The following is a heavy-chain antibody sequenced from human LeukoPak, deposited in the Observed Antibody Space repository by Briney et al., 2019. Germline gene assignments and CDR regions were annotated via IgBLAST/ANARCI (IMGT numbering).Heavy chain of an antibody. CDR2: IWYDGSNK. D-gene: IGHD6-13*01. Sequence: GGSLRLSCAASGFTFSSYGMHWVRQAPGKGLEWVAVIWYDGSNKYYADSVKGRFTISRDNSKNTLYLQMNSLRAEDTAVYYCARGSGYSSSWYVDYWGQGTLVTVSS. V-gene: IGHV3-33*01. CDR3: ARGSGYSSSWYVDY. CDR1: GFTFSSYG. J-gene: IGHJ4*02.